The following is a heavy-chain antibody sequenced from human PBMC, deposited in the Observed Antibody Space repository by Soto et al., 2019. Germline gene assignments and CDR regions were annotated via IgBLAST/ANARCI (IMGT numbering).Heavy chain of an antibody. CDR1: GFTFSSYA. Sequence: EVQLLESGGGLVQPGGSLRLSCAASGFTFSSYAMSWVRQAPGKGLEWVSAISGSGGSTDYADSVKGRFTISRDNSKTTLYLQMNSLRAEDTAVYYCAKDGIGYCISTSCYSVDYWGQGTLVTVSS. CDR3: AKDGIGYCISTSCYSVDY. V-gene: IGHV3-23*01. CDR2: ISGSGGST. D-gene: IGHD2-2*01. J-gene: IGHJ4*02.